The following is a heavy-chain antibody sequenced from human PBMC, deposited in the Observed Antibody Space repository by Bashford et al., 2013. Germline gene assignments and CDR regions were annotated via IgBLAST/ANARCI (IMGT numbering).Heavy chain of an antibody. Sequence: SETLSLTCTVSGGSISNTSYYWGWIRQPPGKGLEWIGSIYLSGSTNYNPSLKSRVTISIDTSKKQFSLNLSSVTAADTAVYYCARRVVAGRGIKWFDRWGQGTLVTVSS. J-gene: IGHJ5*02. CDR3: ARRVVAGRGIKWFDR. V-gene: IGHV4-39*07. D-gene: IGHD6-19*01. CDR2: IYLSGST. CDR1: GGSISNTSYY.